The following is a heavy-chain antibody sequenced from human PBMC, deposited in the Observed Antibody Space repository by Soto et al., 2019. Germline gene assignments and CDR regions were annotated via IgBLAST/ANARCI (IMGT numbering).Heavy chain of an antibody. CDR3: TREGFNGYVPFAY. Sequence: SETLALTCTVSGGAITSVNWWSWVRQPPGKGLEWIGEASHSGGTNYSPSLQSRLTLSIDKSKNQLSLNLRSVTAADTAVYYCTREGFNGYVPFAYWGQGALVT. CDR2: ASHSGGT. J-gene: IGHJ4*02. CDR1: GGAITSVNW. V-gene: IGHV4-4*02. D-gene: IGHD5-12*01.